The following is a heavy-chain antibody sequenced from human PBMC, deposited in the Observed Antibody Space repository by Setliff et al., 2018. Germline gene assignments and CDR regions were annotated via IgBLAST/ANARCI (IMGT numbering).Heavy chain of an antibody. D-gene: IGHD2-8*01. J-gene: IGHJ4*02. CDR3: LRLVRYCTKIACQATSGDEV. CDR1: GYIFKSYG. V-gene: IGHV1-18*01. Sequence: ASVKVSCKASGYIFKSYGISWVRQAPGQGLEWMGWISAYNGKTYFAQKFQDRITLTTDTSTNTGYLELRGLRSDDTAVYYCLRLVRYCTKIACQATSGDEVWGLGTLVTVSS. CDR2: ISAYNGKT.